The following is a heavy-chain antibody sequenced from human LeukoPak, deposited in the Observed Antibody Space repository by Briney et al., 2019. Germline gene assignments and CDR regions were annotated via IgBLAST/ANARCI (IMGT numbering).Heavy chain of an antibody. J-gene: IGHJ4*02. V-gene: IGHV4-39*07. D-gene: IGHD3-22*01. CDR1: GDSISSSNYY. Sequence: PSETLSLTCTVSGDSISSSNYYWGWIRQPPGKGLEWIGSIYYSGSTYYSPSLKSRVTISLDTSKNQFSLKLSSVTAADTAAYYCARASSGYYWDFDYWGQGTLVTVSS. CDR2: IYYSGST. CDR3: ARASSGYYWDFDY.